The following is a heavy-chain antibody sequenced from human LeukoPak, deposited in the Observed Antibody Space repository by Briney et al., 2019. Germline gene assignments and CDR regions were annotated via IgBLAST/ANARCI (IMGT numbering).Heavy chain of an antibody. J-gene: IGHJ5*01. CDR2: ISGSGDTT. Sequence: PGGSLRLSCAVSGFTFSSYVMSWGRQAPGKGLEWVSVISGSGDTTYYADSVKGRFTISRDNSKNTLYLQMNSLRAEDTAIYYCAKEKSQSGGNTLGFFDFWGQGTLVTVSS. D-gene: IGHD4-23*01. CDR1: GFTFSSYV. CDR3: AKEKSQSGGNTLGFFDF. V-gene: IGHV3-23*01.